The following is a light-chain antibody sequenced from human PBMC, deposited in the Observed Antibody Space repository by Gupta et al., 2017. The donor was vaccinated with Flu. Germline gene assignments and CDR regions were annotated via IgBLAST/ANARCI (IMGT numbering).Light chain of an antibody. Sequence: SSLYASVGDRVTITCQASQSIKNYLSWFKQKPRKAPKLLIYAASSWQSGVPSRFSGSGSGKDFTLTISSRQQEDFATYYCHQSYSFLSLTFGGGTKVEI. V-gene: IGKV1-39*01. CDR3: HQSYSFLSLT. CDR2: AAS. J-gene: IGKJ4*01. CDR1: QSIKNY.